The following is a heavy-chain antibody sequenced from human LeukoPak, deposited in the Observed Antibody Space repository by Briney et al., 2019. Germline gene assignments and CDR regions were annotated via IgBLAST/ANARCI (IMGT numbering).Heavy chain of an antibody. CDR2: ISSSSSYI. J-gene: IGHJ5*02. CDR3: AKGLARGLDP. V-gene: IGHV3-21*04. CDR1: GFTFRSYS. Sequence: PGGSLRLSCAASGFTFRSYSMNWVRQAPGKGLEWVSSISSSSSYIHYADSVKGRFTISRDNAKNSLYLQMNSLRADDTAVYYCAKGLARGLDPWGQGTLVTVSS.